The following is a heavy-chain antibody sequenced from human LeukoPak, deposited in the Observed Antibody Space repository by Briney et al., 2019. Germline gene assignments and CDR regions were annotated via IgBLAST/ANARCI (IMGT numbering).Heavy chain of an antibody. CDR3: AKDRRMEYTSSSGNWFDP. Sequence: GRSLRLSCAASGFTFDDYAMHWVRQAPGKCLEWVSGISWNSGSIGYADSVKGRFTISRDNAKNSLYLQMNSLRAEDTALYYCAKDRRMEYTSSSGNWFDPWGQGTPVTVSS. CDR1: GFTFDDYA. V-gene: IGHV3-9*01. J-gene: IGHJ5*02. CDR2: ISWNSGSI. D-gene: IGHD6-6*01.